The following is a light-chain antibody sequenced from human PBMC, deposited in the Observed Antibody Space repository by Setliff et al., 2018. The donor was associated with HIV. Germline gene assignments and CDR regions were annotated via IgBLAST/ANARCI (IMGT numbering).Light chain of an antibody. CDR1: SGSIASKY. V-gene: IGLV6-57*01. CDR3: QSYDSSIV. J-gene: IGLJ2*01. Sequence: NFMLTQPHSVSESPGKTVTISCTRSSGSIASKYVQWYQQRPGSSPTTVIYEDNQRPSGVPDRFSGSIDSSSNSASLTISGLKTEDEADYYCQSYDSSIVFGGGTKGTVL. CDR2: EDN.